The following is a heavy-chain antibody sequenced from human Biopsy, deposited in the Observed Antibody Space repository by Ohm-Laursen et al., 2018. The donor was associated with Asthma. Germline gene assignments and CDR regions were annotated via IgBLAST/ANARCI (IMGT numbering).Heavy chain of an antibody. CDR3: ARDRGGTYGRTFES. D-gene: IGHD1-26*01. CDR1: GGSISTYY. J-gene: IGHJ4*02. V-gene: IGHV4-59*01. Sequence: GTLSLTCTVSGGSISTYYWTWIRQPPGKGLAWVAYLYNSGTTNYNPSLKSRVTISVDTSKNQVSLNVRSVTAADTAVYYCARDRGGTYGRTFESWGQGTLVTVSS. CDR2: LYNSGTT.